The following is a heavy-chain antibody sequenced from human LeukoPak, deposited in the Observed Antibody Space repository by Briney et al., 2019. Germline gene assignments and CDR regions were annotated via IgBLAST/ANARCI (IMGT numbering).Heavy chain of an antibody. V-gene: IGHV3-21*01. Sequence: GGSLRLSCAASGFTFSSYSMNWVRQAPGKGLEWVSSISSSSRYIYYADAVKGRFTISRDNAKNSLYQQMNSLRAEDTAVYYCAREVRAAAGTYSFDYWGQGTLVTVSS. D-gene: IGHD6-13*01. CDR3: AREVRAAAGTYSFDY. CDR1: GFTFSSYS. J-gene: IGHJ4*02. CDR2: ISSSSRYI.